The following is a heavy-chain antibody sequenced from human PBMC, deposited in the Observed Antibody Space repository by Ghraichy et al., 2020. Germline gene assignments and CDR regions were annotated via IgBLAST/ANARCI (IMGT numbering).Heavy chain of an antibody. D-gene: IGHD2-15*01. CDR2: ISSSSSYI. CDR3: ATGSGGSPYYYYYGMDV. CDR1: GFTFSSYS. V-gene: IGHV3-21*01. J-gene: IGHJ6*02. Sequence: GGSLRLSCAASGFTFSSYSMNWVRQAPGKGLEWVSSISSSSSYIYYADSVKGRFTISRDNAKNSLYLQMNSLRAEDTAVYYCATGSGGSPYYYYYGMDVWGQGTTVTVSS.